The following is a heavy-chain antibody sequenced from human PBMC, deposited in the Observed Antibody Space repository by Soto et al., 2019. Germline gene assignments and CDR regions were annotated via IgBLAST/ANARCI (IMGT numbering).Heavy chain of an antibody. V-gene: IGHV3-23*01. CDR2: ISGSGGTT. Sequence: EVQLLESGGGLVQPGGSLRLSCAASGFTFSSYAMTWVRQAPGKGLEWVSAISGSGGTTYHADSVKGRFTISRDNSKNTLYLQMNSLRAEDAAVYYCAKPQYSSSSYYYYGMDVWGQGTTVTVSS. D-gene: IGHD6-6*01. J-gene: IGHJ6*02. CDR3: AKPQYSSSSYYYYGMDV. CDR1: GFTFSSYA.